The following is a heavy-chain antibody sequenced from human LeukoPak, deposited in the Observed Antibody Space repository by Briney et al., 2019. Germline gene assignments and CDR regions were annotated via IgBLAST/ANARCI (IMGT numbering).Heavy chain of an antibody. CDR2: ISGSSGST. Sequence: QSGGSLRLSCAASGFTFSNYAMSWVRQAPGKGLEWVSVISGSSGSTYYADSVTGRFTISRDNSKNTLYLQMNSLRVEDTAAYYCAKGEGYYYDSSGYYSSFDYWGQGTLVTVSS. CDR1: GFTFSNYA. J-gene: IGHJ4*02. V-gene: IGHV3-23*01. D-gene: IGHD3-22*01. CDR3: AKGEGYYYDSSGYYSSFDY.